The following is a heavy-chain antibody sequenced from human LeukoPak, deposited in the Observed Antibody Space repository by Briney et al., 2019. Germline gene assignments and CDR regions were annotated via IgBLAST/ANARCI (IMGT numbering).Heavy chain of an antibody. Sequence: SETLSLTCTVSGGSISSYYWSWVRQPPGKGLEWIGYLYDGGSTHYNPSLKSRVIISVDTSKNQFSLNLNSVTAADTAVYFCARHSWVNGYFDFWGREPWSPSPQ. CDR2: LYDGGST. D-gene: IGHD4-17*01. CDR3: ARHSWVNGYFDF. CDR1: GGSISSYY. J-gene: IGHJ4*02. V-gene: IGHV4-59*08.